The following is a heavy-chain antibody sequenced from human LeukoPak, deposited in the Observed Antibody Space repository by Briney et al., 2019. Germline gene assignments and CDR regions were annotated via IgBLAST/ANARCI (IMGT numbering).Heavy chain of an antibody. CDR3: ARAAALNWFDP. J-gene: IGHJ5*02. V-gene: IGHV5-51*01. D-gene: IGHD2-2*01. CDR2: IYPGDSDT. CDR1: GYSFTSYW. Sequence: GESLKISCKGSGYSFTSYWIGWVRQMPGKGLERMGIIYPGDSDTRYSPSFQGQVTISADKSISTAYLQWSRLKASDTAMYYCARAAALNWFDPWGQGTLVTVSS.